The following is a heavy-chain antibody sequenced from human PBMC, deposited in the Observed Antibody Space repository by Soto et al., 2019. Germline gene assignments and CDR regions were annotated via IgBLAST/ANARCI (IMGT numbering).Heavy chain of an antibody. D-gene: IGHD6-13*01. CDR3: ARDRIAAAGFYFDY. V-gene: IGHV3-48*02. CDR1: GFTFDDHA. J-gene: IGHJ4*02. Sequence: GGSLRLSCAASGFTFDDHAMHWVRQAPGKGLEWVSYISSSSSTIYYADSVKGRFTISRDNAKNSLYLQMNSLRDEDTAVYYCARDRIAAAGFYFDYWGQGTLVTVSS. CDR2: ISSSSSTI.